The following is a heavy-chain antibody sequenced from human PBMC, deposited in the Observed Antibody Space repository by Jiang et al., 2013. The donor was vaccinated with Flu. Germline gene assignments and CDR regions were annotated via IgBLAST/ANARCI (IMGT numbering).Heavy chain of an antibody. CDR2: IHPDDSDT. CDR3: ATLGFSYGLFYGLDV. J-gene: IGHJ6*02. D-gene: IGHD5-18*01. CDR1: GYRFTTYY. V-gene: IGHV5-51*01. Sequence: QLVESGAEVKKPGESLKISCKGSGYRFTTYYIGWVRQMPGKGLEWMGIIHPDDSDTKYSPSFQGQVTISADKSISTAYLQWSSLKASDSATYYCATLGFSYGLFYGLDVWGQGTTVTVSS.